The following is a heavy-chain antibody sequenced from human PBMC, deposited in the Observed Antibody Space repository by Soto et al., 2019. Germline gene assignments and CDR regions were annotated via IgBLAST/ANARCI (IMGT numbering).Heavy chain of an antibody. J-gene: IGHJ4*02. V-gene: IGHV3-33*01. Sequence: QVQLVESGGGVVQPGRSLRLSCAVSGFTFSSYGMPWVGQAPGRGRGGWEVIGYDGSNKYYADSVKGRFTISRDNSKNTLYLQMNSLRADDTAVYYCARELEQSHSSSWTTIRYYFDYWGQGTLVTVSS. CDR2: IGYDGSNK. CDR1: GFTFSSYG. D-gene: IGHD6-13*01. CDR3: ARELEQSHSSSWTTIRYYFDY.